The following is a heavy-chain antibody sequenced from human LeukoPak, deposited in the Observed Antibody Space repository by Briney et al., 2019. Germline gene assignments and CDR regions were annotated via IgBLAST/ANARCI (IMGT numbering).Heavy chain of an antibody. Sequence: PSETLSLTCTVSGGSISSGSYYWSWIRQPAGKGLEWIGRIYTSGSTNYNPSLKSRVTISVDTSKNQFSLRLSSVTAADTAVYYCARALYYYDSRLDSWGQGTLVTVSS. CDR2: IYTSGST. J-gene: IGHJ4*02. V-gene: IGHV4-61*02. D-gene: IGHD3-22*01. CDR1: GGSISSGSYY. CDR3: ARALYYYDSRLDS.